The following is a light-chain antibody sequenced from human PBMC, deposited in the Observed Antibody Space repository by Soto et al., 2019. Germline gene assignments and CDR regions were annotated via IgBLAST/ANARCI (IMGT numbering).Light chain of an antibody. J-gene: IGLJ2*01. V-gene: IGLV2-14*03. CDR1: ISDVGGYNY. CDR3: SSYTRSNTGD. Sequence: QSALTQPASVSGSPGQSITISCTGTISDVGGYNYVSWYQQHPGKAPKLMIYDVSNRPSGVSNRFSGSKSGNTASLTISGLQTEDEADYYCSSYTRSNTGDFGGGTKLTVL. CDR2: DVS.